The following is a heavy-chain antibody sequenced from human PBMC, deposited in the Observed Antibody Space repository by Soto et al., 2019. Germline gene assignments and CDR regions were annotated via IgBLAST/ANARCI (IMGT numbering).Heavy chain of an antibody. CDR3: ARDLCSGGSGYWGASDY. J-gene: IGHJ4*02. Sequence: RASVKVSCKASGYTFTSYGISWVRQAPGQGLEWMGWISAYNGNTNYAQKLQGRVTMTTDTSTSTAYMELRSLRSDDTAVYYCARDLCSGGSGYWGASDYWRQGTLVTVSS. D-gene: IGHD2-15*01. CDR1: GYTFTSYG. CDR2: ISAYNGNT. V-gene: IGHV1-18*01.